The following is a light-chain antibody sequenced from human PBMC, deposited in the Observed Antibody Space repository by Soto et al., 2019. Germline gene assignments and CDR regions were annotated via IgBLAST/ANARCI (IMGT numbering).Light chain of an antibody. CDR1: QSVSSY. Sequence: EIVLTQSPATLSLSPGERATLSCRASQSVSSYLAWYQQKPGQAPRLLIYGASSRATGIPDRFSGSGSGTDFTLTISRLEPDDFAVYYCQHYGSLVLTFGGGTKVEIK. CDR2: GAS. J-gene: IGKJ4*01. CDR3: QHYGSLVLT. V-gene: IGKV3-20*01.